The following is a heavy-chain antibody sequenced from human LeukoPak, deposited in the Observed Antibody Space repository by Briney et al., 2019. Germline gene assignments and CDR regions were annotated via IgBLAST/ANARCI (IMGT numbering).Heavy chain of an antibody. V-gene: IGHV4-34*01. CDR2: INHSGST. D-gene: IGHD3-16*01. CDR1: GGSFSGCY. CDR3: ARDMRYYFDY. J-gene: IGHJ4*02. Sequence: SETLSLTCAVYGGSFSGCYWSWIRQPPGKGLEWIGEINHSGSTNYNPSLKSRVTISVDTSKNQFSLKLSSVTAADTAVYYCARDMRYYFDYWGQGTLVTVSS.